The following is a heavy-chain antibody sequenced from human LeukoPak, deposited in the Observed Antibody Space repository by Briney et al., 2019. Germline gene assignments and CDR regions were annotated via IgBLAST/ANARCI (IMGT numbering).Heavy chain of an antibody. Sequence: GASVKVSCKASGGTCSSYAISWVRQAPGQGLEWMGGIIPIFGTANYAQKFQGRVTITADESTSTAYMELSSLRSEDTAVYYCASNYDILPDYWGQGTLVTVSS. CDR1: GGTCSSYA. V-gene: IGHV1-69*13. CDR2: IIPIFGTA. CDR3: ASNYDILPDY. D-gene: IGHD3-9*01. J-gene: IGHJ4*02.